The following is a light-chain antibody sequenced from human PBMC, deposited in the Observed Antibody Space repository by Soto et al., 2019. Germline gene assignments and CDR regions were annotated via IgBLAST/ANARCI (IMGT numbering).Light chain of an antibody. CDR2: EVS. Sequence: QSALTQPASVSGSPGQSITISCTGTSRDVGTYNLVSWYQQNPAKAPKLMIYEVSKRPSGVSNRFSGSKSGNTASLTISGLQSKEEADYYCCSYAGSSTYVFGTGTKVTVL. CDR3: CSYAGSSTYV. V-gene: IGLV2-23*02. CDR1: SRDVGTYNL. J-gene: IGLJ1*01.